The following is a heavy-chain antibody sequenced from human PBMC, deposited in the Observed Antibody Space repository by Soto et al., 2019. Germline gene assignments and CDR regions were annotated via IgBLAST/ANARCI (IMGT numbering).Heavy chain of an antibody. V-gene: IGHV1-69*01. Sequence: QVQLVQSGAEVKKPGSSVKVSCKASGGTFSSYAISWVRQAPGQGLEWMGGIIPIFGTANYAQKFQGRVTITADESTSTAYMELSSLRSEDTAVYYCARAPFLGYCSGGRCYSGVYYFAYWGQGTLVTVSS. CDR2: IIPIFGTA. CDR1: GGTFSSYA. J-gene: IGHJ4*02. CDR3: ARAPFLGYCSGGRCYSGVYYFAY. D-gene: IGHD2-15*01.